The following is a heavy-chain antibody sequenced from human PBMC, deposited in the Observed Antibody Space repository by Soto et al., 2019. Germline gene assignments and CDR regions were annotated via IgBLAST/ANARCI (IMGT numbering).Heavy chain of an antibody. CDR1: GGSISSYY. D-gene: IGHD6-6*01. J-gene: IGHJ4*02. V-gene: IGHV4-59*01. CDR2: IYYSGST. CDR3: ARDLRAARPGGFDY. Sequence: ASETLSLTCTVSGGSISSYYWSWIRQPPGKGLEWIGYIYYSGSTNYNPSLKSRVTISVDTSKNQFSLKLSSVTAADTAVYYCARDLRAARPGGFDYWGQGTLVTVSS.